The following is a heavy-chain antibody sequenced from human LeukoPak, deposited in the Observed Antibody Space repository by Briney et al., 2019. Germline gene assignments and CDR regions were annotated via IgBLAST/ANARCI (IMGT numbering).Heavy chain of an antibody. J-gene: IGHJ4*02. CDR1: GYSISSGYY. Sequence: SETLSLTCTVSGYSISSGYYWGWIRRPPGKGLEWIGSIYHSGSTYYNPSLKSRVTISVDTSKNQFSLKLSSVTAVDTAVYYCARVYNWNSSGLGAPRDWGRGTLVTVSS. CDR3: ARVYNWNSSGLGAPRD. D-gene: IGHD1-7*01. CDR2: IYHSGST. V-gene: IGHV4-38-2*02.